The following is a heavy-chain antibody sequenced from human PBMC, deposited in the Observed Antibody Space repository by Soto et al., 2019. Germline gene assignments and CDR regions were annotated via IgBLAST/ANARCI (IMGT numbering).Heavy chain of an antibody. CDR2: INPNSGGT. CDR1: GYTFTGYY. J-gene: IGHJ6*03. Sequence: ASVKVSCKASGYTFTGYYMHWVRQAPGQGLEWMGWINPNSGGTNYAQKFQGWVTMTRDTSISTAYMELSRLRSDDTAVYYCARGVAMVREVPDCMDVWGKGTTVTVCS. D-gene: IGHD3-10*01. V-gene: IGHV1-2*04. CDR3: ARGVAMVREVPDCMDV.